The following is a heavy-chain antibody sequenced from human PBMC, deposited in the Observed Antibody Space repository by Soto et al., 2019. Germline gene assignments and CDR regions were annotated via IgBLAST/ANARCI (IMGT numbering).Heavy chain of an antibody. J-gene: IGHJ4*02. V-gene: IGHV3-73*02. D-gene: IGHD5-18*01. Sequence: EVQLVESGGGLVQPGGSLTLSCAASGFTFSGSAMHWVRQASGKGLEWVGRIRSKANSYATAYAATVKGSFTISRDDSKHTVYLQMNSLKAEGMAVYYCTTGLIQLYGGGHWGQGTLVTVSS. CDR3: TTGLIQLYGGGH. CDR1: GFTFSGSA. CDR2: IRSKANSYAT.